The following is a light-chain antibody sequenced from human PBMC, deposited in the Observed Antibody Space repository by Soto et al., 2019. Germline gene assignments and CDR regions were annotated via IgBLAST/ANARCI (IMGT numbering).Light chain of an antibody. Sequence: QTVVTQPPSVSAAPGQQVTISCSGSSSNIGNNYVSWYPQLPGTAPKLLIYENNKRPSGIPDRFSGSKSGTSATLGITGLQTGDEADYYFGTWYSSLSAGVFGGGTQLTVL. J-gene: IGLJ2*01. V-gene: IGLV1-51*02. CDR1: SSNIGNNY. CDR2: ENN. CDR3: GTWYSSLSAGV.